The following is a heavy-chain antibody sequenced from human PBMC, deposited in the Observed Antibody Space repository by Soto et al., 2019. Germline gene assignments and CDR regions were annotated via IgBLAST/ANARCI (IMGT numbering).Heavy chain of an antibody. CDR2: ITSSSSPI. Sequence: EVQLVESGGGLVQPGGSLRLSCTASGFTFRSYSMNWVRQAPGKGLEWVSYITSSSSPIYYADSVKGRFTISRDNAKNSLSLQMNNLRTEDTAFYYCARSSSGWAYFFDYWGQGTLVTVS. J-gene: IGHJ4*02. CDR3: ARSSSGWAYFFDY. CDR1: GFTFRSYS. D-gene: IGHD6-19*01. V-gene: IGHV3-48*01.